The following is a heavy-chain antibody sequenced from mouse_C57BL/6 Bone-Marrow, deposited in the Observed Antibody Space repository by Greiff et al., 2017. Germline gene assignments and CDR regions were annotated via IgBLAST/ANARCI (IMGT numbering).Heavy chain of an antibody. V-gene: IGHV1-18*01. Sequence: VQLKESGPELVKPGASVKIPCKASGYTFPDYNMDWVKQSHGKSLEWIGDINPNNGGTIYNQKFKGKATLTVDKSSSTAYMELRSLTSEDTAVYYCARGLLRSYWGQGTSVTVSS. D-gene: IGHD1-1*01. J-gene: IGHJ4*01. CDR3: ARGLLRSY. CDR2: INPNNGGT. CDR1: GYTFPDYN.